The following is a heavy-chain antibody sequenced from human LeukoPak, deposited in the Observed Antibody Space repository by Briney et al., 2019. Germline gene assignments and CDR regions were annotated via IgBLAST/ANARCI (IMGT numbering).Heavy chain of an antibody. J-gene: IGHJ4*02. V-gene: IGHV4-59*08. CDR3: AQTTGWPGFDF. Sequence: NPSETLSLTCSASGATTSSRYWSWIRQSPGRTLEWIGHIYNGRNTKYNPSLTSRVTISVDTSKNQFSLRMTSVTAADTAIYYCAQTTGWPGFDFWGPGALVTVSS. D-gene: IGHD6-19*01. CDR1: GATTSSRY. CDR2: IYNGRNT.